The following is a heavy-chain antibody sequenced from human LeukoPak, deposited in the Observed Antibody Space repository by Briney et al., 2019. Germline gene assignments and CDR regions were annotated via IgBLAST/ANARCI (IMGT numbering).Heavy chain of an antibody. CDR1: GDSISSSAYY. D-gene: IGHD3-10*01. V-gene: IGHV4-39*07. CDR3: PRVTSYLAFDI. Sequence: SETLSLTCIVSGDSISSSAYYWGWIRQPPGKGLEWIGQIYSSGSTYYNPSLESRVTISVEKSKNQFSLNLSSVTAADTAVYYCPRVTSYLAFDIFGQGTIVTVSS. CDR2: IYSSGST. J-gene: IGHJ3*02.